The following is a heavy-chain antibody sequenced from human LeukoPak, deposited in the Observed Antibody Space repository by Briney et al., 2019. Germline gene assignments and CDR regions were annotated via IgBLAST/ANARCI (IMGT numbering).Heavy chain of an antibody. J-gene: IGHJ4*02. CDR1: GGSISSGSYY. V-gene: IGHV4-61*02. Sequence: PSQTLSLTCTVSGGSISSGSYYWSWIRQPAGKGLEWIGRIYTSGSTNYNPSLKSRVTISVDTSKNQFSLKLSSVAAADTAVYYCARALDYGDYGFDYWGQGTLVTVSS. CDR3: ARALDYGDYGFDY. D-gene: IGHD4-17*01. CDR2: IYTSGST.